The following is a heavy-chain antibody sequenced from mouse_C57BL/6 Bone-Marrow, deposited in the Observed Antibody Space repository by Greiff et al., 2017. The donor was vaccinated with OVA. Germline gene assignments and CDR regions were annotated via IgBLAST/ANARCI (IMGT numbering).Heavy chain of an antibody. CDR1: GYSFTDYN. CDR2: INPNYGTT. Sequence: EVKLLESGPELVKPGASVKISCKASGYSFTDYNMNWVKQSNGKSLEWIGVINPNYGTTSYNQKFKGKATLTVDQSSSTAYMQLNSLTSEDSAVYYCARTVVATDYFDYWGQGTTLTVSS. D-gene: IGHD1-1*01. CDR3: ARTVVATDYFDY. J-gene: IGHJ2*01. V-gene: IGHV1-39*01.